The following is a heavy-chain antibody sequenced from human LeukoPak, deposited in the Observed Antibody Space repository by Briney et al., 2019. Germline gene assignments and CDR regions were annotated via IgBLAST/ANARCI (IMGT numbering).Heavy chain of an antibody. CDR2: ISGSGGST. D-gene: IGHD4-17*01. V-gene: IGHV3-23*01. CDR1: GFTFSSYA. J-gene: IGHJ6*02. Sequence: GGSLRLSCAASGFTFSSYAMSWVRQAPGKGLEWVSAISGSGGSTYYADSVKGRFTISRDNSKNTLYLQMNSLRAGDTAVYYCAKTTVTTLANYYGMDVWGQGTTVTVSS. CDR3: AKTTVTTLANYYGMDV.